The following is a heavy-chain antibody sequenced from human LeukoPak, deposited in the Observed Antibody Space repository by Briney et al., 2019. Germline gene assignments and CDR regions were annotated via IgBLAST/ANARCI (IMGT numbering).Heavy chain of an antibody. D-gene: IGHD2-2*01. V-gene: IGHV4-59*11. CDR2: IYYSGST. CDR3: ARAEYCSSTSCFLFDY. Sequence: SETLSLTCTVSGGSISSHYWSWIRQPPGKGLEWIGYIYYSGSTNYNPSPKSRVTISVDTSKNQFSLKLSSVTAADTAVYYCARAEYCSSTSCFLFDYWGQGTLVTVSS. CDR1: GGSISSHY. J-gene: IGHJ4*02.